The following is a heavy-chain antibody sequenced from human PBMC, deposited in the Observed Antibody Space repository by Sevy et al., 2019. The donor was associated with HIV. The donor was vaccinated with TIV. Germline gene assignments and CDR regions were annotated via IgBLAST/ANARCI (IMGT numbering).Heavy chain of an antibody. J-gene: IGHJ3*02. CDR1: GFTFSSYA. CDR2: ISGSDGST. D-gene: IGHD3-3*01. V-gene: IGHV3-23*01. Sequence: GGSLRLSCAASGFTFSSYAMSWVRQAPGKGLEWVSAISGSDGSTYYADSVKGRFTISRDNSKNTLYLQMNSLRAEDTAVYYCAKDRSVTIFGVANDAFDIWGQGTMVTVSS. CDR3: AKDRSVTIFGVANDAFDI.